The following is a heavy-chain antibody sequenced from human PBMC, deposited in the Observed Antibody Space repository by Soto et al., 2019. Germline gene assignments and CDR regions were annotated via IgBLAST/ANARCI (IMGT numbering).Heavy chain of an antibody. D-gene: IGHD3-9*01. CDR3: ARGNYDILTGYWAPQYYFDY. CDR1: GFTVSSNY. V-gene: IGHV3-53*01. J-gene: IGHJ4*02. Sequence: GGSLRLSCAASGFTVSSNYMSWVRQAPGKGLEWVSVIYSGGSTYYADSVKGRFTISRDNSTNTLYLQMNSLRAEDTAVYYCARGNYDILTGYWAPQYYFDYWGQGTLVTVSS. CDR2: IYSGGST.